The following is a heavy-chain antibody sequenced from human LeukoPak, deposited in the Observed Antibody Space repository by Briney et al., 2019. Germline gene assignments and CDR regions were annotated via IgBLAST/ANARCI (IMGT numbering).Heavy chain of an antibody. D-gene: IGHD6-6*01. V-gene: IGHV1-69*05. Sequence: ASVKVSCKASGGTFSSYAISWVRQAPGQGLVWMGGIIPIFGTANYAQKFQGRVTITTDESTSTAYMELSSLRSEDTAVYYCAREDRVAARQYYYYMDVWGKGTTVTVSS. CDR3: AREDRVAARQYYYYMDV. J-gene: IGHJ6*03. CDR2: IIPIFGTA. CDR1: GGTFSSYA.